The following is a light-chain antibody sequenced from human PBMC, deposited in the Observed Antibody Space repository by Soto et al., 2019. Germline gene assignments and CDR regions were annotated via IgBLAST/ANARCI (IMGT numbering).Light chain of an antibody. CDR3: QQYNSYSG. Sequence: DIQMTQSPSTLSSSVGDRVTITCRASQSISSWLAWYQQKPGKAPKLLIYDASSLESGVPSRFSGSGSGTEFTLTISSLQPDDFATYYCQQYNSYSGFGPGTKVDTK. J-gene: IGKJ3*01. V-gene: IGKV1-5*01. CDR1: QSISSW. CDR2: DAS.